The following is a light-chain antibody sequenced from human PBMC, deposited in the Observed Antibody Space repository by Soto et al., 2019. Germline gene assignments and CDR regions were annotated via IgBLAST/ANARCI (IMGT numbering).Light chain of an antibody. Sequence: DIRMTQSPSSLCASVGDRVNITCRASQAINNYLAWYQQEPGKAPKLLIYAASTLQSGVPSRFSGGGSGTDFTLTISSLQPEDVATYYCQKYNSGPYTFGQGTKLEI. CDR3: QKYNSGPYT. CDR2: AAS. J-gene: IGKJ2*01. V-gene: IGKV1-27*01. CDR1: QAINNY.